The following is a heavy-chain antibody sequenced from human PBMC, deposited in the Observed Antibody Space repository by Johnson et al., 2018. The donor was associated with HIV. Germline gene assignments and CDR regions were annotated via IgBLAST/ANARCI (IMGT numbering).Heavy chain of an antibody. J-gene: IGHJ3*02. Sequence: QVQLVESGGGVVQPGGSLRLSCAASGFTFSSYGMHWVRQAPGKGLEWVANIKQDGSEKYYADSVKGRFTISRDNSKNTLYVQMNSLRAEDTAVYYCARDSAGIVGGTEGFDMWGQGTMVTVSS. CDR2: IKQDGSEK. D-gene: IGHD1-26*01. V-gene: IGHV3-33*01. CDR1: GFTFSSYG. CDR3: ARDSAGIVGGTEGFDM.